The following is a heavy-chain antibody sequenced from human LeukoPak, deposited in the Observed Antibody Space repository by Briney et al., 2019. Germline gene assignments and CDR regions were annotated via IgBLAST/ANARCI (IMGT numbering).Heavy chain of an antibody. V-gene: IGHV4-30-4*08. J-gene: IGHJ6*03. D-gene: IGHD4-17*01. CDR2: IYYSGST. Sequence: SQTLSLTCTVSGGSISSGDYYWSWIRQPPGKGLEWIGYIYYSGSTYYNPSLKSRVTISVDTSKNQFSLKLSSVTAADTAVYYCARASRDYGDYVSYYYYYMDVWGEGTTVTVSS. CDR3: ARASRDYGDYVSYYYYYMDV. CDR1: GGSISSGDYY.